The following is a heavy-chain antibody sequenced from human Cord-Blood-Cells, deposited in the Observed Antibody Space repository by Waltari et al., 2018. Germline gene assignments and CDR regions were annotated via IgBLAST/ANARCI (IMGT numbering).Heavy chain of an antibody. D-gene: IGHD2-2*01. CDR3: ARQGCSSTSCYNGLDP. V-gene: IGHV5-51*01. CDR1: GYSFTSYW. CDR2: IYPGDSDT. Sequence: EVQLVQSGAEVKKPGESLKISCQGSGYSFTSYWIGWVRQMPGKGLEWMGIIYPGDSDTRYSPSFQGQVTISADKSISTAYLQWSSLKASDTAMYYCARQGCSSTSCYNGLDPWGQGTLVTVSS. J-gene: IGHJ5*02.